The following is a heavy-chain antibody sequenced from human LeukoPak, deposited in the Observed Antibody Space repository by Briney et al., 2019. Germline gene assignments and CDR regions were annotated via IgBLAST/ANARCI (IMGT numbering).Heavy chain of an antibody. CDR3: AARKVRGVWFYLDY. D-gene: IGHD3-10*01. CDR2: IYDDNT. CDR1: GFTVSAYA. Sequence: PGGSLRLSCAASGFTVSAYAMAWVRQAPGKGLEWVSTIYDDNTYYADSVKGRFAISTDNSKNTLYLQMNSLRVEDTAVYFCAARKVRGVWFYLDYWSQGTLVTVSS. J-gene: IGHJ4*02. V-gene: IGHV3-23*01.